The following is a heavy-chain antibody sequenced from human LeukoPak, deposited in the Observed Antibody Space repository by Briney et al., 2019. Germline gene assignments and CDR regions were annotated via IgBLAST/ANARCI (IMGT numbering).Heavy chain of an antibody. CDR2: MYYSGRT. CDR1: GGSISPYY. D-gene: IGHD2-2*01. CDR3: ARRDCSSAICGWFDP. J-gene: IGHJ5*02. V-gene: IGHV4-59*12. Sequence: PSKTLSLTCTVFGGSISPYYWTWIRQSPGKALEWIGYMYYSGRTSYNPSLKSRVTMSVDTSKNQFSLQLSSVTAADTAVYYCARRDCSSAICGWFDPWGQGTLVTVSS.